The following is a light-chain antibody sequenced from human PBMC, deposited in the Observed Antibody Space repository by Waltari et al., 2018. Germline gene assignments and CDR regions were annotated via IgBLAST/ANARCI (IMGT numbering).Light chain of an antibody. V-gene: IGKV4-1*01. CDR2: WAX. CDR1: RSLFYSSNSKNY. CDR3: QQYYSTPT. J-gene: IGKJ4*01. Sequence: DIVMTQSPDSLAVSLGERATISRISNRSLFYSSNSKNYLAWYQLKPGRTPKPLIYWAXTRXSXVXXRFSGXGSGTDFTLXIXSLQAADVAVYYCQQYYSTPTFGGGTKVEIK.